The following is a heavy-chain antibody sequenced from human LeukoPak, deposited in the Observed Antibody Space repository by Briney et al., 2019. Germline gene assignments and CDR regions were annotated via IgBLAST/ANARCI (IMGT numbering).Heavy chain of an antibody. V-gene: IGHV3-11*06. CDR3: VRDAMLNYDILTGYYGIDY. D-gene: IGHD3-9*01. J-gene: IGHJ4*02. Sequence: GGCLRLSCAASGSTFSDYYMSWVRQAPGKGLEWVSYISSSSSYTNYADSVKGRFTISRDNAKNSLYLQMNSLRAEDTAVYYCVRDAMLNYDILTGYYGIDYWGQGTLVTVSS. CDR1: GSTFSDYY. CDR2: ISSSSSYT.